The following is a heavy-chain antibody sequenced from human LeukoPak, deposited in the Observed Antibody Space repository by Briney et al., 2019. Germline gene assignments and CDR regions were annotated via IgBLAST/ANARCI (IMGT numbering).Heavy chain of an antibody. CDR2: IKHDGSDK. J-gene: IGHJ3*02. D-gene: IGHD1-26*01. V-gene: IGHV3-7*05. Sequence: GGSLRLSCVASGFTFSSYWMNWVRQAPGKGLEWVANIKHDGSDKYYVDSVKGRFTISRDNAKNSLYLQMNGLRDEDTAVYYCARDSASGSYRHAFDIWGQGTMVTVSS. CDR3: ARDSASGSYRHAFDI. CDR1: GFTFSSYW.